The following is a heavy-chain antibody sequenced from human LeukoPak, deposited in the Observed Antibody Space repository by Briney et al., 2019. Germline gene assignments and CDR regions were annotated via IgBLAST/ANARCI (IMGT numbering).Heavy chain of an antibody. D-gene: IGHD3-10*01. V-gene: IGHV1-2*02. J-gene: IGHJ5*02. CDR3: AKPEGYYGSGSYYNPGWFDP. CDR2: INPNSGGT. CDR1: GYTFTGYY. Sequence: ASVKVSCKASGYTFTGYYMHWVRQAPGQGLEWMGWINPNSGGTNYAQKFQGRVTMTRDTSISTAYMELSRLRSDDTAVYYCAKPEGYYGSGSYYNPGWFDPWGQGTLVTVSS.